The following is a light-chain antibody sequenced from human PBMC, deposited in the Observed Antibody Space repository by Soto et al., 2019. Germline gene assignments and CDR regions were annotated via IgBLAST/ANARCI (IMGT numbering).Light chain of an antibody. Sequence: GDRVTVTCRAGQSISRYLNWYQQRPGKAPKLLIYSASSLQTGVPSRFSGSGSGTDFTLTISSLQPEDFATYYCQRSYNGPFTFGPGTKVDIK. CDR2: SAS. CDR1: QSISRY. CDR3: QRSYNGPFT. V-gene: IGKV1-39*01. J-gene: IGKJ3*01.